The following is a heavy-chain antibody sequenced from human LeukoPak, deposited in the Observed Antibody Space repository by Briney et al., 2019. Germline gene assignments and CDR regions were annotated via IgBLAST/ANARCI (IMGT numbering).Heavy chain of an antibody. CDR3: AKAPRSSKYSGVAPTLDY. D-gene: IGHD1-26*01. CDR1: GFTFSSYA. V-gene: IGHV3-23*01. J-gene: IGHJ4*02. Sequence: PGGSLRLSCAASGFTFSSYAMSWVRQAPGKGLEWVSAISGSGGSTYYADSVKGRFTISRDNSKNTLYLQMNSLRAEDTAVYYCAKAPRSSKYSGVAPTLDYWGQGTLVTVSS. CDR2: ISGSGGST.